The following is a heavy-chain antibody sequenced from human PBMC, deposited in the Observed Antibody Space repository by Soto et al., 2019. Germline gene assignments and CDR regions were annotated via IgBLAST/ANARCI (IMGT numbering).Heavy chain of an antibody. CDR1: GFTFSNAW. D-gene: IGHD6-6*01. Sequence: GESLKISCAASGFTFSNAWMSWVRQAPGKGLEWVGRIKSKTDGGTTDYAAPVKGRFTISRDDSKNTLYLQMNSLKTEDTAVYYCTTVGMTQLVLDYWGQGTLVTVSS. CDR3: TTVGMTQLVLDY. V-gene: IGHV3-15*01. J-gene: IGHJ4*02. CDR2: IKSKTDGGTT.